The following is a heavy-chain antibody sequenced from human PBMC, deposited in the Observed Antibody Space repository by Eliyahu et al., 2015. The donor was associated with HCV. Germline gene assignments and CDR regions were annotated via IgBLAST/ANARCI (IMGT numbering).Heavy chain of an antibody. Sequence: EVQLVESGGGLVKPGGSLRLSCAASGFPLXSYSRNWVRQAPGKGLEWVSSISSSSSYIYYADSVKGRFTISRDNAKNSLYLQMNSLRAEDTAVYYCARDRSGGVFDYWGQGTLVTVSS. CDR3: ARDRSGGVFDY. J-gene: IGHJ4*02. CDR2: ISSSSSYI. V-gene: IGHV3-21*01. CDR1: GFPLXSYS. D-gene: IGHD3-10*01.